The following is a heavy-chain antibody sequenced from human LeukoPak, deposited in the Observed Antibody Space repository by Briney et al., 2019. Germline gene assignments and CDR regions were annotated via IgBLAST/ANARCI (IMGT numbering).Heavy chain of an antibody. D-gene: IGHD2-2*03. CDR1: GYTFTSYG. J-gene: IGHJ6*02. Sequence: ASVKVSCKASGYTFTSYGISWVRQAPGQGLEWMGWISAYNGNTNYAQKLQGRVTMTTDTSTSTAYMELRSLRSDDTAVYYCARVGYCSSTSCYFPAYYYYYGMDVWGQGTTVTVSS. CDR3: ARVGYCSSTSCYFPAYYYYYGMDV. V-gene: IGHV1-18*01. CDR2: ISAYNGNT.